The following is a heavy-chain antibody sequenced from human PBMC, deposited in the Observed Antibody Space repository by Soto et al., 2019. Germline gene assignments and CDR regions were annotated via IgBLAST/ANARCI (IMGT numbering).Heavy chain of an antibody. CDR2: INHSGST. D-gene: IGHD3-10*01. J-gene: IGHJ5*02. Sequence: SETLSLTCAVYGGSFSGYYWSWIRQPPGKGLEWIGEINHSGSTNYNPSLKSRVTISVDTSKNQFSLKLSSVTAADTAVYYCASITMVRGPRRGWCDPWGQGTLVTVSS. V-gene: IGHV4-34*01. CDR3: ASITMVRGPRRGWCDP. CDR1: GGSFSGYY.